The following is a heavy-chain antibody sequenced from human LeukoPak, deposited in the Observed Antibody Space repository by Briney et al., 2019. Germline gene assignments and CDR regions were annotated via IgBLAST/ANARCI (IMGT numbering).Heavy chain of an antibody. D-gene: IGHD3-3*01. J-gene: IGHJ4*02. CDR1: GGSFSGHY. Sequence: SETLSLTCAVYGGSFSGHYWSWIRQPPGKGLEWIGEINHSGSTNYNPSLESRVTISVDTSKNHFSLKLSSVTAADTAVYYCASGRYYDLWSGYYVDWGQGTLVIVS. CDR3: ASGRYYDLWSGYYVD. CDR2: INHSGST. V-gene: IGHV4-34*01.